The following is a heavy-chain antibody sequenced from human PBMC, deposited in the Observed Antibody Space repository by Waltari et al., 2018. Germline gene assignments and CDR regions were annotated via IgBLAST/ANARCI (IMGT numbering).Heavy chain of an antibody. D-gene: IGHD3-3*01. V-gene: IGHV3-15*01. Sequence: EVQLVESGGGLVKPGGSLRLSCAASGFTFTNDWMSWVRQAPGKGLEWVGRIKSKTDGGTTDYAAPVKGRFTISRDDSKNTLYLQMNSLKIEDTAMYYCTTVGRITIFGIWGQGTLVTVSS. CDR2: IKSKTDGGTT. CDR1: GFTFTNDW. CDR3: TTVGRITIFGI. J-gene: IGHJ4*02.